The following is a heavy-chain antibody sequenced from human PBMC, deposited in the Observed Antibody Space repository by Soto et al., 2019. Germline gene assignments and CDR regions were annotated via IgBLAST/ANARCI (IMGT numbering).Heavy chain of an antibody. CDR2: INHSGST. D-gene: IGHD7-27*01. V-gene: IGHV4-34*01. J-gene: IGHJ4*02. CDR1: GGSFSGYY. Sequence: QVQLQQWGAGLLKPSETLSLTCAVYGGSFSGYYWNWIRQPPGKGLEWIGAINHSGSTNYNPSLKRRVTLSVDTDKNQFSLKLSSVTAADTAVYYCARGWGRIFDYWGQGTLVTVSS. CDR3: ARGWGRIFDY.